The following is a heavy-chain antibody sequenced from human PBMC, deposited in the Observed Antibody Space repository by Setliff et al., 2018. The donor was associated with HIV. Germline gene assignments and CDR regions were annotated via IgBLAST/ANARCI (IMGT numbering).Heavy chain of an antibody. CDR1: GFSFSDTF. CDR2: ISSSYHL. V-gene: IGHV3-21*04. D-gene: IGHD3-3*01. Sequence: GGSLRLSCTASGFSFSDTFNGYGLTWVRQAPGKGLEWVATISSSYHLFYADSVKGRFTISRDNAKTSLYLQMNNLRGEDTAIYYCATSNYYDTRGYYIRGHDYWGQGTLVTVSS. J-gene: IGHJ4*02. CDR3: ATSNYYDTRGYYIRGHDY.